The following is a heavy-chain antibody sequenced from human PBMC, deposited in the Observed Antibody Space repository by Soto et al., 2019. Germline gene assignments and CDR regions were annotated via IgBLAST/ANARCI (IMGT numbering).Heavy chain of an antibody. CDR2: ISGSGGST. V-gene: IGHV3-23*01. Sequence: GGSLRLSCAASGFTFSSYAMSWVRQAPGKGLEWVSAISGSGGSTYYADSVKGRFTISRDNSKNTLYLQMNSLGAEDTAVYYCAKGYDYIWGSYRYHFDYWGQGTLVTVSS. CDR3: AKGYDYIWGSYRYHFDY. J-gene: IGHJ4*02. D-gene: IGHD3-16*02. CDR1: GFTFSSYA.